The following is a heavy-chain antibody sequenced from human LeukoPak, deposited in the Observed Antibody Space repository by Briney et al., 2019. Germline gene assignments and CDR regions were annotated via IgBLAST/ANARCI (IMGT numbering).Heavy chain of an antibody. D-gene: IGHD4-23*01. Sequence: SETLSLTCAVSGGSISISNSIWWSWVRQPPGKGLEWIGEIYHSGSTNYNPSLKSRVTISVDKSKNQFSLKLSSVTAADTAVYYCARDLHGGNSFTSDWYFDLWGRGTLVTVSS. J-gene: IGHJ2*01. CDR3: ARDLHGGNSFTSDWYFDL. CDR2: IYHSGST. CDR1: GGSISISNSIW. V-gene: IGHV4-4*02.